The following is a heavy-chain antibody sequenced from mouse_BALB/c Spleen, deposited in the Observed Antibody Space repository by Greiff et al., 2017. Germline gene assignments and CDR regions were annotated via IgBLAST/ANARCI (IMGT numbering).Heavy chain of an antibody. CDR2: INPSSGYT. CDR1: GYTFTSYT. CDR3: ARSDYGYAWFAY. J-gene: IGHJ3*01. V-gene: IGHV1-4*02. Sequence: QVQLQQSAAELARPGASVKMSCKASGYTFTSYTMHWVKQRPGQGLEWIGYINPSSGYTEYNQKFKDKTTLTADKSSSTAYMQLSSLTSEDSAVYYCARSDYGYAWFAYGGQGTLVTVSA. D-gene: IGHD1-2*01.